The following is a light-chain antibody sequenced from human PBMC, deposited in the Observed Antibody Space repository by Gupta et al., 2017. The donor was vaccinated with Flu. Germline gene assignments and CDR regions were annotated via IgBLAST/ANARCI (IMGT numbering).Light chain of an antibody. CDR2: KGY. CDR1: QSLIFTDGSAY. J-gene: IGKJ1*01. Sequence: EAVLTQSPLSLTVTLGQSASISCRSSQSLIFTDGSAYVSWLHQRPGQSPRRLIYKGYNRDPGVPDRFSGSGSDTDFTLTLSRVEAEDVGVYYCRQRKSWPWTFGQGTKVEIK. CDR3: RQRKSWPWT. V-gene: IGKV2-30*01.